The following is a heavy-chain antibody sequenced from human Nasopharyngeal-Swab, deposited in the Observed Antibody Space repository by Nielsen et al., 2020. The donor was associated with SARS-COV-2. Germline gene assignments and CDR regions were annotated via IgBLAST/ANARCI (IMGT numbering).Heavy chain of an antibody. J-gene: IGHJ4*02. Sequence: GESLKIACAVAGFSLSDYWRHWVSQAPGKGLGGVSRRNSDGSSTTYADSVKGRFTISRDSPKNTLYLQMNSLRAEDTAVYYCARDLRGALLNWGRGTLVSVSS. CDR1: GFSLSDYW. CDR3: ARDLRGALLN. D-gene: IGHD3-10*01. CDR2: RNSDGSST. V-gene: IGHV3-74*01.